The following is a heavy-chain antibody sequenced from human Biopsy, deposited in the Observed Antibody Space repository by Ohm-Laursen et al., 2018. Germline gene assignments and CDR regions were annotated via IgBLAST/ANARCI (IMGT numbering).Heavy chain of an antibody. D-gene: IGHD6-19*01. CDR2: ISSSGSTI. Sequence: SLRLSCAASGFTFSSYEMNWVRQDPGKGLEWVSYISSSGSTIHYVDSVKGRFTISRDNAKNSLYLQMNSLRAEDTAVYYCARDYPSYSSVWYREPIIHCWGQGTLVTASS. CDR1: GFTFSSYE. J-gene: IGHJ4*02. CDR3: ARDYPSYSSVWYREPIIHC. V-gene: IGHV3-48*03.